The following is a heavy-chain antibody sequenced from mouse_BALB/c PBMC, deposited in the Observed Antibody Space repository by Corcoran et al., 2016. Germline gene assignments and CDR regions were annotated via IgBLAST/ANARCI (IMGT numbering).Heavy chain of an antibody. J-gene: IGHJ2*01. CDR2: IDPANGNT. CDR3: ARNWYFDY. V-gene: IGHV14-3*02. D-gene: IGHD4-1*01. Sequence: EVQLQQSGAELVKPGASVKLTCTASGFNIKDTYMHWVKQRPEQGLEWIGRIDPANGNTKYDPKFQGKATITADTSSNTAYLQLSSLTSEDTAVYYCARNWYFDYWGPGTTLTVSS. CDR1: GFNIKDTY.